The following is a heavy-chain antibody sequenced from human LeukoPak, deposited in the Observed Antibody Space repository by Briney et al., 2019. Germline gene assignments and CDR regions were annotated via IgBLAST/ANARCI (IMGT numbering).Heavy chain of an antibody. D-gene: IGHD2-2*01. CDR3: AKGRDKYQLLSKNWFDP. CDR2: ISWNSGSI. J-gene: IGHJ5*02. Sequence: PGGSLRFSCEASGFTFADYAMHGVRQAPGKGLDWVSGISWNSGSIGYADYVKGRFTISRDNAKNSLYLQMNSLRAEDTALYYCAKGRDKYQLLSKNWFDPWGQGALVTVSS. V-gene: IGHV3-9*01. CDR1: GFTFADYA.